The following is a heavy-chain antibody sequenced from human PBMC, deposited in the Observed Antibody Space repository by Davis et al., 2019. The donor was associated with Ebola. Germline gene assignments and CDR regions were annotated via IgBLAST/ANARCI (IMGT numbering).Heavy chain of an antibody. Sequence: GESLKTPCAAPGFTFSRYWMSWVRPAPGKGMEWVANIKQDGSEKYYVDSVKGRFTISRDNAKKSLYLQMNSLRAEDTAVYYCARVGGYYYYYYNGMDVWGQGTTVTVSS. CDR2: IKQDGSEK. CDR1: GFTFSRYW. V-gene: IGHV3-7*01. CDR3: ARVGGYYYYYYNGMDV. D-gene: IGHD6-13*01. J-gene: IGHJ6*02.